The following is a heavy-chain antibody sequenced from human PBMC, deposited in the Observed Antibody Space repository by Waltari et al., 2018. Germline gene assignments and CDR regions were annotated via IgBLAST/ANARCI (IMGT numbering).Heavy chain of an antibody. V-gene: IGHV3-21*01. J-gene: IGHJ4*02. CDR1: VLPLVEYP. Sequence: EVRWVELGGGWVNLGGPWGLSGAASVLPLVEYPMSWVRQTPGKGLEWVSSISSSSSFIYYADSVKGRFTISRDNAKNSLFLQMNSLRAEDTSVYYCVRSDYGDYVGGYYWGQGTVVTVSS. CDR2: ISSSSSFI. CDR3: VRSDYGDYVGGYY. D-gene: IGHD4-17*01.